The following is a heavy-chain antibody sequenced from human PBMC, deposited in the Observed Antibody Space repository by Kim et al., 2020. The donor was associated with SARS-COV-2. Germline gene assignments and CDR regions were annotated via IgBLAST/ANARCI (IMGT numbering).Heavy chain of an antibody. Sequence: GGSLRLSCAASGFTFSSYWMHWVRQAPGKGLVCVSRINSDGGTTSYADSVKGRFTISRDNAKSTLYLQMNSLRAEDTAVYYCASRRYTGTYYYFDYWGQGTLVTVSS. CDR2: INSDGGTT. CDR1: GFTFSSYW. D-gene: IGHD1-26*01. V-gene: IGHV3-74*01. CDR3: ASRRYTGTYYYFDY. J-gene: IGHJ4*02.